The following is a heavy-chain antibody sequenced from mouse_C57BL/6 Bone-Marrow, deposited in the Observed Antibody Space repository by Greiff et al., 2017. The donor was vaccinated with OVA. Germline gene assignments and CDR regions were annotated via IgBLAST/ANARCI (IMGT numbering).Heavy chain of an antibody. V-gene: IGHV1-85*01. Sequence: QVQLKESGPELVKPGASVKLSCKASGYTFTSYDINWVKQRPGQGLEWIGWIYPRDGSTKYNEKFKGKATLTVDTSSSTAYMELHSLTSEDSAVYFCARGEDSSGPTWFAYWGQGTLVTVSA. J-gene: IGHJ3*01. D-gene: IGHD3-2*02. CDR3: ARGEDSSGPTWFAY. CDR2: IYPRDGST. CDR1: GYTFTSYD.